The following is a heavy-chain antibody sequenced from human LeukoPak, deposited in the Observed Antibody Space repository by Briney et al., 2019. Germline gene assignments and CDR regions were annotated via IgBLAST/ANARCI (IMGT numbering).Heavy chain of an antibody. CDR1: GFTFDDYG. CDR3: ARVGIWSGHDYYYYMDV. D-gene: IGHD3-3*01. J-gene: IGHJ6*03. CDR2: INWNGGST. V-gene: IGHV3-20*04. Sequence: GGSLRLSCAASGFTFDDYGMSWVRQAPGKGLEWVSGINWNGGSTGYADSVKGRFTISRDNAKNSLYLQMNSLRAEDTALYYCARVGIWSGHDYYYYMDVWGKGTTVTISS.